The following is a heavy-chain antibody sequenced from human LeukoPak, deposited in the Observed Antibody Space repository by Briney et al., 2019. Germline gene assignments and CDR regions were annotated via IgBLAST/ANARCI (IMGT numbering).Heavy chain of an antibody. D-gene: IGHD3-22*01. Sequence: PSETLSLTCTVSGGSISSYYWSWIRQPPGKGLEWIGYIYYSGSTNYNPSLKSRVTISVDTSKNQFSLKLSSVTAADTAVYYCARTPDSSGSYYFDYWGQGTLVTVSS. J-gene: IGHJ4*02. CDR1: GGSISSYY. CDR3: ARTPDSSGSYYFDY. CDR2: IYYSGST. V-gene: IGHV4-59*08.